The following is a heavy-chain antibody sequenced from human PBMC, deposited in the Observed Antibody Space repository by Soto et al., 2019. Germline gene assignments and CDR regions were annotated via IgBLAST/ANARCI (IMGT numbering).Heavy chain of an antibody. V-gene: IGHV4-34*01. CDR3: ARLHSSSKTNWFDP. Sequence: PSETLSLTCAVYGGSFSGYYWSWIRQPPGKGLEWIGEINHSGSTNYNPSLKSRVTISVDTSKNQFSLKLSSVTAADTAVYYCARLHSSSKTNWFDPWGQGTLVTVSS. CDR2: INHSGST. J-gene: IGHJ5*02. D-gene: IGHD6-13*01. CDR1: GGSFSGYY.